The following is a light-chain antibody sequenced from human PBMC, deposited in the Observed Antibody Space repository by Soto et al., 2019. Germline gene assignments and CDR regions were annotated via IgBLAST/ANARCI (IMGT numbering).Light chain of an antibody. CDR3: GTWDSSLSAAV. V-gene: IGLV1-51*02. CDR1: NSNIGNNY. CDR2: END. J-gene: IGLJ7*01. Sequence: QSVLTQPPSVSAAPGQKVTISCSGTNSNIGNNYVSWYQQVPGTAPKLLIYENDKRPSEIPDRFSGSKSGTSATLAITGLQTGDEADYYCGTWDSSLSAAVFGGGTQLTVL.